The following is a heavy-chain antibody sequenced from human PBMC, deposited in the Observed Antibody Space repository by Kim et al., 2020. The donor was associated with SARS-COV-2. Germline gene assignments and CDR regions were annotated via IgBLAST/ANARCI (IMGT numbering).Heavy chain of an antibody. V-gene: IGHV3-30*04. CDR2: ISDDANNK. Sequence: GGSLRLSCAASGFTFSNFAFHWVRQAPGKGLEWVAVISDDANNKYDAESVKGRFTISRDNSKNTLYLQMNSLRAEDTAVYYCARGGYSSSWSIGEAFDFWGRGPMDTVSS. CDR1: GFTFSNFA. D-gene: IGHD6-13*01. CDR3: ARGGYSSSWSIGEAFDF. J-gene: IGHJ3*01.